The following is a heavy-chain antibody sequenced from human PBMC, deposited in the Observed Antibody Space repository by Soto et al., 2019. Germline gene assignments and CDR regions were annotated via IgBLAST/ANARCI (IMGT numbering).Heavy chain of an antibody. Sequence: TGGSLRLSCAASGFTFSSYAMHWVRQAPGKGLEWVAVISYDGSNKYYADSVKGRFTISRDNSKNTLYLQMNSLRAEDTAVYYCARETIAARAYFDYWGQGTLVTVSS. CDR2: ISYDGSNK. D-gene: IGHD6-6*01. CDR1: GFTFSSYA. V-gene: IGHV3-30-3*01. J-gene: IGHJ4*02. CDR3: ARETIAARAYFDY.